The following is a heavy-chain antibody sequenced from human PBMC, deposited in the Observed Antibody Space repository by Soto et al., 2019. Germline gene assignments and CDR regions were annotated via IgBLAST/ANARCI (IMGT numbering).Heavy chain of an antibody. D-gene: IGHD6-13*01. CDR3: ARPSSSWDRGAAFDI. CDR1: GYSFTSYW. CDR2: IYPGDSDT. Sequence: LGESLKISCKGSGYSFTSYWIGWVRQMPGKGLEWMGIIYPGDSDTRYSPSFQGQVTISADKSISTAYLQWSSLKASDTAMYYCARPSSSWDRGAAFDIWGQGTMVTVSS. V-gene: IGHV5-51*01. J-gene: IGHJ3*02.